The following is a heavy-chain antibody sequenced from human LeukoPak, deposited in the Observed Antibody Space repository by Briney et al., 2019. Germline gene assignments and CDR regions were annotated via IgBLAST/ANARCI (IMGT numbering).Heavy chain of an antibody. D-gene: IGHD2-2*01. J-gene: IGHJ6*04. Sequence: AASVKVSCKVSGYTLTELSMHWVRQAPGKGLEXXGGFDPEDGETIYAQKFQGRVTMTEDTSTDTAYMELSGLRSEDTAVYYCATRPAARYGMDVWGKGTTVTVSS. CDR3: ATRPAARYGMDV. CDR1: GYTLTELS. CDR2: FDPEDGET. V-gene: IGHV1-24*01.